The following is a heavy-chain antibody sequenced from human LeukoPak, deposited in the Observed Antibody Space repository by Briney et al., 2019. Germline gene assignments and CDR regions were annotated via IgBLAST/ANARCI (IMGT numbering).Heavy chain of an antibody. CDR2: IYYSGST. CDR3: ARGKFITMVRGVITLYYFDY. Sequence: PSETLSLTCTVSGGSISSYYWSWIRQPPGKGLEWIGYIYYSGSTNYNPSLKSRVTISVDTSKNQFSLKLSSVTAADTAVYYCARGKFITMVRGVITLYYFDYWGQGTLVTVSS. D-gene: IGHD3-10*01. CDR1: GGSISSYY. V-gene: IGHV4-59*12. J-gene: IGHJ4*02.